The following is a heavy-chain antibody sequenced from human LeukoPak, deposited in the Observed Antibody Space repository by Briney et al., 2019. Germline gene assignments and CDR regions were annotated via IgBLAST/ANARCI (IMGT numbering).Heavy chain of an antibody. Sequence: PSETLSLTCAVSGGSISSGGYSWSWIRQPPGKGLEWIGEINHSGSTNYNPSLKSRVTISVDTSKNQFSLKLSSVTAADTAVYYCARGHTSFRSWGQGTLVTVSS. V-gene: IGHV4-34*01. CDR1: GGSISSGGYS. D-gene: IGHD2-2*02. CDR3: ARGHTSFRS. J-gene: IGHJ5*02. CDR2: INHSGST.